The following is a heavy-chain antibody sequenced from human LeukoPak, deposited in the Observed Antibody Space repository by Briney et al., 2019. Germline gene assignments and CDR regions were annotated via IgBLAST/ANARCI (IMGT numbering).Heavy chain of an antibody. CDR1: GFTVSSNY. J-gene: IGHJ4*02. D-gene: IGHD3/OR15-3a*01. Sequence: QPGGSLRLSCAASGFTVSSNYMSWVRQAPGKGLEWVSTLSSGGATYYVDSVQGRFTVSRDNSKNTMYIQMNSLRVEDTAVYYCARDIPNTWGLGYWGQGTLVTVSS. CDR3: ARDIPNTWGLGY. CDR2: LSSGGAT. V-gene: IGHV3-66*01.